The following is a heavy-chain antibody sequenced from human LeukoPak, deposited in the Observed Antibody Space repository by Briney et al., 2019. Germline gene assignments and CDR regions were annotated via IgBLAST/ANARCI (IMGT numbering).Heavy chain of an antibody. V-gene: IGHV5-51*01. Sequence: GESLKISCKGSGYSFTSYWVGWVRQMPGKDLEWMGIIYPGDSDTRYSPSFQGQVTISADKFISTAYLQWSSLKASDTAMYYCARHSRIAVAGSWFDPWGQGTLVTVSS. CDR3: ARHSRIAVAGSWFDP. CDR2: IYPGDSDT. J-gene: IGHJ5*02. D-gene: IGHD6-19*01. CDR1: GYSFTSYW.